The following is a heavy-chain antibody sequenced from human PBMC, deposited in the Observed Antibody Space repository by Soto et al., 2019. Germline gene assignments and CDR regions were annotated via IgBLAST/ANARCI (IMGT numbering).Heavy chain of an antibody. J-gene: IGHJ6*02. CDR1: GFTFSSYG. Sequence: PGGSLRLSCSASGFTFSSYGMSWVRQAPGKGLEWVSGISGSGGSTQYADSVKGRFTISRDNSKKTLYLEMNSLRAEDTAVYYCAKWRSSWTNYYYYYGMDVWGHGTTVTVSS. D-gene: IGHD6-13*01. CDR2: ISGSGGST. CDR3: AKWRSSWTNYYYYYGMDV. V-gene: IGHV3-23*01.